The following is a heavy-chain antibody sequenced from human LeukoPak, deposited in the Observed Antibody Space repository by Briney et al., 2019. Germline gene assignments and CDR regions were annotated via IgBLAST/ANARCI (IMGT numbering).Heavy chain of an antibody. D-gene: IGHD6-13*01. Sequence: GGSLRLSCAASGFTFSSYSMNWVRQAPGKGLEWVSSISSSSSYIYYADSVRGRFTISGDNAKNSLYLQMNSLRAEDTAVYYCARDGGGYSSSWYNWFDPWGQGTLVTVSS. V-gene: IGHV3-21*01. J-gene: IGHJ5*02. CDR1: GFTFSSYS. CDR2: ISSSSSYI. CDR3: ARDGGGYSSSWYNWFDP.